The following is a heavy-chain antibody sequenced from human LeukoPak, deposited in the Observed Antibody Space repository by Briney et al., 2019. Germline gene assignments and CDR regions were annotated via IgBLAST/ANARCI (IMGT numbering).Heavy chain of an antibody. Sequence: PGGSLRLSCAASGLTFSSYALSWVRQARGKGLEWVSGISENGGTTFYADSVKGRFTITRDNSKNTLYVQMNSLRGEDTAVYYCAKDYGPKQLVFLDSWGQGTLVTVSS. D-gene: IGHD6-13*01. CDR2: ISENGGTT. CDR3: AKDYGPKQLVFLDS. V-gene: IGHV3-23*01. J-gene: IGHJ4*02. CDR1: GLTFSSYA.